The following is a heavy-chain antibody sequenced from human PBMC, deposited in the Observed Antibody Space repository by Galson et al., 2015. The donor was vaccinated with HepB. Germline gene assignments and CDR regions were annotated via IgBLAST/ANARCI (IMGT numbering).Heavy chain of an antibody. J-gene: IGHJ4*02. V-gene: IGHV3-23*01. Sequence: SLRLSCAASGFIFTNYGMAWVRQAPGKGLSWISAISGSGDSIYYAESVKGRFTISRDNAKKMVYLLMNSLRVDDTAVYYCAKDHGGPDDYWGQGTLVTVSS. CDR2: ISGSGDSI. CDR3: AKDHGGPDDY. CDR1: GFIFTNYG. D-gene: IGHD5-24*01.